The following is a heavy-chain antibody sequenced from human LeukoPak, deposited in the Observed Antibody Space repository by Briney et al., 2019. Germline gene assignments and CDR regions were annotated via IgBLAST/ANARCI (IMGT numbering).Heavy chain of an antibody. Sequence: PSETLSPTCTVSGASISSSSYYWGWIRQPPGKGLEWIGSFYYTGSIYYNPSVKSRVTISVDTSKSQFSLKLSSVTAADTAVYYCARNRMQLWLPFDYWGQGTLVTVSS. CDR2: FYYTGSI. CDR1: GASISSSSYY. CDR3: ARNRMQLWLPFDY. V-gene: IGHV4-39*01. J-gene: IGHJ4*02. D-gene: IGHD5-18*01.